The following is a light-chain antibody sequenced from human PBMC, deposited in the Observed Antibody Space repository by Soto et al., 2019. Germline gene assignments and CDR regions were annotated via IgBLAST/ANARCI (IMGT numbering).Light chain of an antibody. CDR1: QTISSI. CDR3: QQYYDWPIT. V-gene: IGKV3-15*01. Sequence: EIVMTQSPATLSVAPGERATLSCRASQTISSILAWYQQKPGQAPRLLIYGASTRATGIPARFTGSGSGTEFTLTISSLQSEVFALYYCQQYYDWPITFGQGTRLDIK. J-gene: IGKJ5*01. CDR2: GAS.